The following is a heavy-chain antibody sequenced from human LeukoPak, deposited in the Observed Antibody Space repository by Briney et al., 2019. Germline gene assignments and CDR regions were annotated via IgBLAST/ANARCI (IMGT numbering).Heavy chain of an antibody. D-gene: IGHD4-17*01. CDR3: ARVGYGDYGGLYFDY. V-gene: IGHV3-23*01. CDR2: ISGSGGST. CDR1: GFTFSSYA. Sequence: GGSLRLSCAASGFTFSSYAMSWVRQAPGKGLEWVPAISGSGGSTYYADSVKGRFTISRDNSKNTLYLQMNSLRADDTAVYYCARVGYGDYGGLYFDYWGQGTLVTVSS. J-gene: IGHJ4*02.